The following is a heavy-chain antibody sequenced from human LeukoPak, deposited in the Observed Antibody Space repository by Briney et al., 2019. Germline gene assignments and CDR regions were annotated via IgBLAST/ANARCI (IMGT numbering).Heavy chain of an antibody. CDR2: IYYSGST. D-gene: IGHD2-21*02. J-gene: IGHJ5*02. V-gene: IGHV4-39*01. Sequence: SETLSLTCAVYGGSFSGYYWGWIRQPPEKGLEWIGSIYYSGSTYYNPSLKSRVTISVDTSKNQFSLKLSSVTAADTAVYYCARHGIVVVVTANLNNWFDPWGQGTLVTVSS. CDR1: GGSFSGYY. CDR3: ARHGIVVVVTANLNNWFDP.